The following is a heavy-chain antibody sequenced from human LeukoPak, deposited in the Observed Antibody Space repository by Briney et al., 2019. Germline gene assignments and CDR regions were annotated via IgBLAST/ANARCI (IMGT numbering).Heavy chain of an antibody. D-gene: IGHD3-10*01. J-gene: IGHJ4*02. CDR2: IYYSGST. V-gene: IGHV4-39*01. CDR1: GGSISSSSYY. CDR3: ARRSMVRGVIIADY. Sequence: PSETLSLTCTVSGGSISSSSYYWGWIRQPPGKGLEWIGSIYYSGSTYYNPSLKSRVTISVDTSKNQFSLKLSSVTAADTAVHYCARRSMVRGVIIADYWGQGTLVTVSS.